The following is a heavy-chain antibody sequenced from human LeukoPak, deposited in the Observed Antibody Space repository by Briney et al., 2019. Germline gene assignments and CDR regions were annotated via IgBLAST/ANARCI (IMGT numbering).Heavy chain of an antibody. Sequence: SQTLSLTCAISGDSVSSNSVAWNWIRQSPSRGLEWLGRTYYRSKWYSDYAVSVKSRITISPDTSKNQFSLQLNSVTPDDTAVYYCARDADRTPVERHSDGMDVWGQGTTVTVSS. CDR1: GDSVSSNSVA. CDR3: ARDADRTPVERHSDGMDV. CDR2: TYYRSKWYS. V-gene: IGHV6-1*01. J-gene: IGHJ6*02. D-gene: IGHD1-1*01.